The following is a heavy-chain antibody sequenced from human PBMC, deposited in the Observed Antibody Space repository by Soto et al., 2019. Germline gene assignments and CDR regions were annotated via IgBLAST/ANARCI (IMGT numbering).Heavy chain of an antibody. V-gene: IGHV1-58*01. CDR1: GFTFTSSA. CDR3: AADATAWQQMVPSDY. CDR2: IAVGSGYT. Sequence: SVKVSCKASGFTFTSSAFQWVRQARGQRLEWIGWIAVGSGYTNYAQRFQDRVTLPRDMSTATTYMELSRLTSEDTAIYYCAADATAWQQMVPSDYWGQGTLVTVSS. J-gene: IGHJ4*02. D-gene: IGHD2-8*01.